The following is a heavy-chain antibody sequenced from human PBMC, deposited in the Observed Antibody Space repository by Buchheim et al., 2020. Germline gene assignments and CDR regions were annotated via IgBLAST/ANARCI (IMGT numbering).Heavy chain of an antibody. D-gene: IGHD4-23*01. CDR2: IWYDGSNK. V-gene: IGHV3-33*01. Sequence: QVQLVESGGGVVQPGRSLRLSCAASGFTFSSYGMHWVRQAPGKGLEWVAVIWYDGSNKYYADSVKGRFTISRDNSKNTLYLQMNSLRAEDTAVYYCARDNYGGNSDDYYFDYWGQGTL. J-gene: IGHJ4*02. CDR1: GFTFSSYG. CDR3: ARDNYGGNSDDYYFDY.